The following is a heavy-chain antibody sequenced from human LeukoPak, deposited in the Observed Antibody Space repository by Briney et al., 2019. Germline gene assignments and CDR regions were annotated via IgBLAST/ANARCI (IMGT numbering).Heavy chain of an antibody. Sequence: SVKVSCKASGGTFSSYAISWVRQAPGQGLEWMGRIIPILGIANYAQKFQGRVTITADKSTSTAYMELSSLRSEDTAVYYCARPGYDSSGYTFYYWGQGTLVTVCS. J-gene: IGHJ4*02. V-gene: IGHV1-69*04. CDR3: ARPGYDSSGYTFYY. D-gene: IGHD3-22*01. CDR1: GGTFSSYA. CDR2: IIPILGIA.